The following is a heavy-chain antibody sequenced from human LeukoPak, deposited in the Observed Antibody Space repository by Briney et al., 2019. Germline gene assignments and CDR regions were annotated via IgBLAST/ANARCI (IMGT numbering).Heavy chain of an antibody. V-gene: IGHV3-74*01. CDR2: TSPDGSGT. D-gene: IGHD1-1*01. Sequence: GGSLRLSCAASGFTFSSYWMHWVRQAPGKGLLWVSRTSPDGSGTVYADAVKGRFTISRDNAKNTLYLQMNSLTAEDTAVYYCARDVQVYWYFDLWGRGTLVTVSS. J-gene: IGHJ2*01. CDR1: GFTFSSYW. CDR3: ARDVQVYWYFDL.